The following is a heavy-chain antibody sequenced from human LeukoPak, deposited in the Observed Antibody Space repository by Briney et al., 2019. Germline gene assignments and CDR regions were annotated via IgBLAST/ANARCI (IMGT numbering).Heavy chain of an antibody. V-gene: IGHV4-34*01. CDR1: GGSFSGYY. J-gene: IGHJ5*02. Sequence: PSETLSLTCAVYGGSFSGYYWSWIRQPPGKGLEWIGEINHSGSTNYNPSLKSRVTISVDTSKNQFSLKLSSVTAADTAVYYCARRGYSSSFGLFDPWGQGTLVTVSS. CDR3: ARRGYSSSFGLFDP. CDR2: INHSGST. D-gene: IGHD6-6*01.